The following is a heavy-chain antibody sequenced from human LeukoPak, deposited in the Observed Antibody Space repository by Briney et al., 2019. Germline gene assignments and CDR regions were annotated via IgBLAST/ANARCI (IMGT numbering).Heavy chain of an antibody. J-gene: IGHJ6*03. CDR2: MSPNNGNT. Sequence: GASVKVSCKASGYTFTRYDINWVRQATGQGLEWMGWMSPNNGNTDYAQKFQGRVTMTRDTSITTAYMEVSSLTSEDTAVYYCARGRAEYYYYYMDVWGKGTTVTVSS. CDR1: GYTFTRYD. V-gene: IGHV1-8*01. CDR3: ARGRAEYYYYYMDV.